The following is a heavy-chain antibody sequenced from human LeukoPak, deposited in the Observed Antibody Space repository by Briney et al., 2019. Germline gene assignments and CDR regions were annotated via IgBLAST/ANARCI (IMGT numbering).Heavy chain of an antibody. V-gene: IGHV4-39*07. J-gene: IGHJ4*02. CDR2: IYHSGKT. Sequence: PSETLSLTCTVSGVSISSSSYYWGWIRQPPGMGPEWIGTIYHSGKTYYNPSLKSRVTISVDTSKNQFSLKLSSVTAADTAVYYCARGLRYYGSGSYYQGSDYWGQGTLVTVSS. D-gene: IGHD3-10*01. CDR3: ARGLRYYGSGSYYQGSDY. CDR1: GVSISSSSYY.